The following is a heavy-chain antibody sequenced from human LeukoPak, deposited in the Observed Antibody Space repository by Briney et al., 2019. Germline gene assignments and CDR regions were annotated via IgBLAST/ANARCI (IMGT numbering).Heavy chain of an antibody. V-gene: IGHV4-61*01. J-gene: IGHJ5*02. D-gene: IGHD3-22*01. Sequence: SETLSLTCSVSGGSISSSSYYWSWIRQPPGKGLEWIGYIYYSGSTNYNPSLKSRVTISVDTSKNQFSLKLSSVTAADTAVYYCARARVIVVDNWFDPWGQGTLVTVSS. CDR3: ARARVIVVDNWFDP. CDR2: IYYSGST. CDR1: GGSISSSSYY.